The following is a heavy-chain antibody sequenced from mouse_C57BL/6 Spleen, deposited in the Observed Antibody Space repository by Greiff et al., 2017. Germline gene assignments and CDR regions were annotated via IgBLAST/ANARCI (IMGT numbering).Heavy chain of an antibody. CDR3: ARGYYGKWYFDV. CDR1: GYTFTDYN. V-gene: IGHV1-22*01. J-gene: IGHJ1*03. Sequence: EVKLQESGPELVKPGASVKMSCKASGYTFTDYNLHWVKQSHGKSLEWIGYINPNNGGTSYNQKFKGKATLTVNKSSSTAYMELRSLTSEDSAVYYCARGYYGKWYFDVWGTGTTVTVSS. D-gene: IGHD1-1*01. CDR2: INPNNGGT.